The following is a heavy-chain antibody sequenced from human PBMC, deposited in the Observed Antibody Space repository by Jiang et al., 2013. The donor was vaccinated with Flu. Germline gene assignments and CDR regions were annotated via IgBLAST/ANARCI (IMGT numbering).Heavy chain of an antibody. Sequence: NHSGSTNYNRPSKSRVTISVDTSKNQFSLKLSSVTAADTAVYYCARGRVRGVHYYYYGMDVWGQGTTVTVSS. J-gene: IGHJ6*02. D-gene: IGHD3-10*01. V-gene: IGHV4-34*01. CDR2: NHSGST. CDR3: ARGRVRGVHYYYYGMDV.